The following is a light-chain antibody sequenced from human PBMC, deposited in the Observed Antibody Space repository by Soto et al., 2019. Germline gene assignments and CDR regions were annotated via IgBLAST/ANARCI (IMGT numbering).Light chain of an antibody. Sequence: EIVMTQSPATLSVSPGERATLSCRASQSVSSNLAWYQQKPGQAPRLLIYGASTSATGIPARFSGSGSGTDCTHTISSLQSEDFAVYYCQQYNNWPPWTFGQRTKVEIK. J-gene: IGKJ1*01. V-gene: IGKV3-15*01. CDR1: QSVSSN. CDR2: GAS. CDR3: QQYNNWPPWT.